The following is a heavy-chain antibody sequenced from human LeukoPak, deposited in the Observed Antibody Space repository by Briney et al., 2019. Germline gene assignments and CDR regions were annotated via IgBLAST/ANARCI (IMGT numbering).Heavy chain of an antibody. CDR1: GFTFSSYA. J-gene: IGHJ5*02. V-gene: IGHV3-30-3*01. D-gene: IGHD2-2*01. Sequence: PGGSLRLSCAASGFTFSSYAMHWVRQAPGKGLEWVAVISYDGSNEYYADSVEGRFTISRDNSKNTLYLQMNSLRAEDTAVYYCARGECSSTSCYRFDPWGQGTLVTVSS. CDR2: ISYDGSNE. CDR3: ARGECSSTSCYRFDP.